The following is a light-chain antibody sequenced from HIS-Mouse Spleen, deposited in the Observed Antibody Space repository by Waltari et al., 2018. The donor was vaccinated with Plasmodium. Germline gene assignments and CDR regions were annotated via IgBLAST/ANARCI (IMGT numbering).Light chain of an antibody. CDR2: KDS. CDR1: ALPTQS. J-gene: IGLJ3*02. CDR3: QSADSSGTPNWV. Sequence: SYELTQPPSVSVSPGQTARITCSGDALPTQSAYWYQQKPGQAPVLVRYKDSERPSGIPERFSGSSSGTTVTLTISGVQAEDEADYYCQSADSSGTPNWVFGGGTKLTVL. V-gene: IGLV3-25*03.